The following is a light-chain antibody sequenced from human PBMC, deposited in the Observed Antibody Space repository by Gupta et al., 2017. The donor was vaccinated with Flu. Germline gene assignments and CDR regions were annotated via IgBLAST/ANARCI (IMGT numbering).Light chain of an antibody. Sequence: DIVMTQSPLSLPVTPGEPASISCRSSQSLLHSNGYNYLDWYLQKPGQSPQLLIYLGSNRASGVPDRFSGSGSGTDFTLKISRVEAEDVGVYYCMQALQTPHPFGPGTKVDIK. V-gene: IGKV2-28*01. CDR2: LGS. CDR3: MQALQTPHP. J-gene: IGKJ3*01. CDR1: QSLLHSNGYNY.